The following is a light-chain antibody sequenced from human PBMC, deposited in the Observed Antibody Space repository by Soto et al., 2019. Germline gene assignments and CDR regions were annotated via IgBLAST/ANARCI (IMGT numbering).Light chain of an antibody. CDR3: QQYNVMYS. CDR2: GAS. CDR1: QSVSYN. V-gene: IGKV3-15*01. Sequence: EIVMTQSPATLSVSPGERATLSCRASQSVSYNLGWYQQKPVQAPVLLIYGASIRATGTPARVSSSGSETEFTLTSSSLRSEDLAVYYCQQYNVMYSCGQGTKLYIK. J-gene: IGKJ2*01.